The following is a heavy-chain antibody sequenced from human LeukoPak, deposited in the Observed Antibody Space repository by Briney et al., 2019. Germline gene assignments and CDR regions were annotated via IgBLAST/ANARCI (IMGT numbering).Heavy chain of an antibody. CDR1: GFTFSSYA. Sequence: GESLRLSCAASGFTFSSYAMSWVRQAPGKGLEWVSAISGSGGSTYYADSVKGRFTISRDNSKNTLYLQMSSLRAEDTAVYYCAKSEGYSSVYFQHWGQGTLVTVSS. CDR2: ISGSGGST. J-gene: IGHJ1*01. CDR3: AKSEGYSSVYFQH. D-gene: IGHD6-25*01. V-gene: IGHV3-23*01.